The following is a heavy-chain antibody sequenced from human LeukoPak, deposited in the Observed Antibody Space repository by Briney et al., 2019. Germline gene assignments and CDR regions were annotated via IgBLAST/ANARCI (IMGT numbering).Heavy chain of an antibody. CDR3: AKGYGSGNYYGDY. J-gene: IGHJ4*02. D-gene: IGHD3-10*01. CDR1: GFTFSSYA. Sequence: GGSLRLSCAASGFTFSSYAMSWVRQAPGKGLEWVSSISGSGGRTYYADSVKGRFTISRDNPNSTLYLQMNSLRAEDTAVYYCAKGYGSGNYYGDYWGQGTLVTVSS. V-gene: IGHV3-23*01. CDR2: ISGSGGRT.